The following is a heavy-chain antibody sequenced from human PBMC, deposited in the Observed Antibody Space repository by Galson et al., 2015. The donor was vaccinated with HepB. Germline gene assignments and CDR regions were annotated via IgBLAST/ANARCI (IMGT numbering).Heavy chain of an antibody. CDR2: ISWNSGTI. D-gene: IGHD1-26*01. CDR3: AKDRGGSYYRGLDY. CDR1: GFTFDDYA. V-gene: IGHV3-9*01. Sequence: SGAEVKKPGESLKISCKASGFTFDDYAMHWVRQAPGKGLEWVSGISWNSGTIGYADSVKGRFTISRDNAKNSLYLQMNSLRAEDTALYYCAKDRGGSYYRGLDYWGQGTLVTVSS. J-gene: IGHJ4*02.